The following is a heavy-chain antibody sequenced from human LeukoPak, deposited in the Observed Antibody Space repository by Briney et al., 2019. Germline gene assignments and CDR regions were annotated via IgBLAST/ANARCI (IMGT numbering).Heavy chain of an antibody. CDR2: IYYSGST. J-gene: IGHJ4*02. Sequence: PSETLSLTCTVSGGPISSSSYYWGWIRQPPGKGLEWIGSIYYSGSTYYNPSLKSRVTISVDTSKNQFSLKLSSVTAADTAVYYCARRGLVGFGESLTTLFDYWGQGTLVTVSS. D-gene: IGHD3-10*01. CDR1: GGPISSSSYY. CDR3: ARRGLVGFGESLTTLFDY. V-gene: IGHV4-39*01.